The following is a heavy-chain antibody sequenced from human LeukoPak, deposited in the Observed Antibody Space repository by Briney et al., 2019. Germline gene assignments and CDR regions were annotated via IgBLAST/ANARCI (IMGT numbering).Heavy chain of an antibody. CDR1: GFTFSNYW. D-gene: IGHD3-22*01. Sequence: RPGGSLRLSCAASGFTFSNYWMHWVRQAPGKGLVWVSRINSDGINTSYADSVKGRFTISRDNAKNTLNLQMNSLRAEDTAVYYCARDLGQYYDTSDNWFGPWGQGTLVTVSS. V-gene: IGHV3-74*01. CDR2: INSDGINT. CDR3: ARDLGQYYDTSDNWFGP. J-gene: IGHJ5*02.